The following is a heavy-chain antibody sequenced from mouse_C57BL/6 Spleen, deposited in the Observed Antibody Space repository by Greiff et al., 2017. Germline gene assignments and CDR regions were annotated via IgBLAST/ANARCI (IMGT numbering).Heavy chain of an antibody. CDR3: ARRGLTGTDY. J-gene: IGHJ2*01. V-gene: IGHV1-80*01. D-gene: IGHD4-1*01. CDR2: IYPGDGDT. CDR1: GYAFSSYW. Sequence: VKLQESGAELVKPGASVKISCKASGYAFSSYWMNWVKQRPGKGLEWIGQIYPGDGDTNYNGKFKGKATLTADKSSSTAYMQLSSLTSEDSAVYFCARRGLTGTDYWGQGTTLTVSS.